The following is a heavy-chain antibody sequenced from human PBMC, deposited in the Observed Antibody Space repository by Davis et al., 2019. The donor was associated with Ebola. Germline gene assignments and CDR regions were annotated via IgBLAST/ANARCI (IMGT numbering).Heavy chain of an antibody. CDR1: GFTFSDFS. CDR3: ARAVPGKEDLDQ. CDR2: ITTGSNAI. V-gene: IGHV3-48*01. D-gene: IGHD6-19*01. Sequence: PGGSLRLSCAASGFTFSDFSMNWVRQAPGEALEWISYITTGSNAIHYADSVKGRFTVSRDNSKSTLYLELNRLRSEDTAVYFCARAVPGKEDLDQWGQGTLVTVSS. J-gene: IGHJ4*02.